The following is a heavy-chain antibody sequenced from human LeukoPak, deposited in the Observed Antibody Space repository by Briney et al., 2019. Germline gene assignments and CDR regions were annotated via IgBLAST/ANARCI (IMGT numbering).Heavy chain of an antibody. D-gene: IGHD3-22*01. Sequence: GGPLRLSCAASGFTFSSAAMTWVRQGPGKGLEWVSRINSDGSSTSYADSVKGRFTISRDNAKNTLYLQMNSLRAEDTAVYYCAREAPYYDSSGCYWDFDYWGQGTLVTVSS. J-gene: IGHJ4*02. V-gene: IGHV3-74*01. CDR2: INSDGSST. CDR1: GFTFSSAA. CDR3: AREAPYYDSSGCYWDFDY.